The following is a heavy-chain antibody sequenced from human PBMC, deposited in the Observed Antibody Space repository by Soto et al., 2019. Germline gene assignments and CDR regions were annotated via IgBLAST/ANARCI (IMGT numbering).Heavy chain of an antibody. CDR2: ISYDGSNK. Sequence: GGSLRLSCAASGFTFSSYAMHWVRQAPGKGLEWVAVISYDGSNKYYADSVKGRFTISRDNSKNTLYLQMNSLRAEDTAVYYCAREQETGTPEIYYYGMDVWGQGTTVTVSS. V-gene: IGHV3-30-3*01. J-gene: IGHJ6*02. D-gene: IGHD1-7*01. CDR3: AREQETGTPEIYYYGMDV. CDR1: GFTFSSYA.